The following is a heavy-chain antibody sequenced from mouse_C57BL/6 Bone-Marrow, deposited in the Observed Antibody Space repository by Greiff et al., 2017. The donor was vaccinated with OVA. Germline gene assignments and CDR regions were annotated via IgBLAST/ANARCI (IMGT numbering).Heavy chain of an antibody. V-gene: IGHV5-6*01. Sequence: VQLQQSGGDLVKPGGSLKLSCAASGFTFSSYGMSWVRQTPDKRLEWVATISSGGSYTYYPDSVKGRFTISRDNANNTLYLQMSSLKSEDTAMYYCARHFDGVDYWGQGTTLTVSS. CDR1: GFTFSSYG. CDR3: ARHFDGVDY. D-gene: IGHD2-3*01. J-gene: IGHJ2*01. CDR2: ISSGGSYT.